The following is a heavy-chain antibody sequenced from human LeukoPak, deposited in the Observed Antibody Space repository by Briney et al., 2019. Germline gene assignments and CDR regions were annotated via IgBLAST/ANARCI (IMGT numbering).Heavy chain of an antibody. CDR3: ARSGGLYYDFWSGYFDY. CDR1: GGSFSGYY. J-gene: IGHJ4*02. D-gene: IGHD3-3*01. V-gene: IGHV4-34*01. CDR2: INHSGST. Sequence: PSETLSLTCAVYGGSFSGYYWSWIRQPPGRGLEWIGEINHSGSTNYNPSLKSRVTISVDTSKNQFSLKLSSVTAADTAVYYCARSGGLYYDFWSGYFDYWGQGTLVTVPS.